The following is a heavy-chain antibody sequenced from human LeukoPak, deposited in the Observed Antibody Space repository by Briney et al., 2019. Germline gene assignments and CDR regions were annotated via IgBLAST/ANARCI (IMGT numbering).Heavy chain of an antibody. J-gene: IGHJ3*02. CDR2: INAGNGNT. D-gene: IGHD1-26*01. Sequence: GASVKVSCKASGYTFTSYAMHWVRQAPGQRLEWMGWINAGNGNTKYSQESQGRVTITRDTSASTAYMELSSLRSEDMAVYYCARPSGSYYADAFDIWGQGTMVTVSS. CDR1: GYTFTSYA. V-gene: IGHV1-3*03. CDR3: ARPSGSYYADAFDI.